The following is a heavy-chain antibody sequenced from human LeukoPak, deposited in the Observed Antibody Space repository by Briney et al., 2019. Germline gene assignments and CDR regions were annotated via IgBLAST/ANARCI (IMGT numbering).Heavy chain of an antibody. CDR1: TFTFADYP. V-gene: IGHV3-49*04. J-gene: IGHJ3*01. CDR3: TRHQSPYLDAFDL. CDR2: IKTKPFGGTS. Sequence: HPGGSLRLSCTSATFTFADYPLSWVRQAPGRGLEWITFIKTKPFGGTSEYAASVKGRFSFSRDDSKNIVYLQMNSLNTEDTAVYYCTRHQSPYLDAFDLWGQGTMVTVAS. D-gene: IGHD2-2*01.